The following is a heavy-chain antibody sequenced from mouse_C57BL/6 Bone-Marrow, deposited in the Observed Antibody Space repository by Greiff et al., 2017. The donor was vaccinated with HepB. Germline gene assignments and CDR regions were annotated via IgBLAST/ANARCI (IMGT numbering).Heavy chain of an antibody. CDR2: ISDGGSYT. CDR1: GFTFSSYA. D-gene: IGHD1-1*01. V-gene: IGHV5-4*01. Sequence: EVQRVESGGGLVKPGGSLKLSCAASGFTFSSYAMSWVRQTPEKRLEWVATISDGGSYTYYPDNVKGRFTISRDNAKNNLYLQMSHLKSEDTAMYYCAREDYGSSLYYFDYWGQGTTLTVSS. J-gene: IGHJ2*01. CDR3: AREDYGSSLYYFDY.